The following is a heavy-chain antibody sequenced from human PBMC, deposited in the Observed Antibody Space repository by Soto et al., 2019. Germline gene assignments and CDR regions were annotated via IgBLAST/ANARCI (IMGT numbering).Heavy chain of an antibody. CDR2: IYYSGST. CDR1: GGSISSGGYY. D-gene: IGHD1-1*01. V-gene: IGHV4-31*03. J-gene: IGHJ6*02. Sequence: TLSLTCTVSGGSISSGGYYWSWIRQHPGKGLEWIGYIYYSGSTYYNPSLKSRGTISVDTSKNHFSLKLSSVTAADTAVYYCARGRSELERRYNYYYGMDVWGQGTTVTVSS. CDR3: ARGRSELERRYNYYYGMDV.